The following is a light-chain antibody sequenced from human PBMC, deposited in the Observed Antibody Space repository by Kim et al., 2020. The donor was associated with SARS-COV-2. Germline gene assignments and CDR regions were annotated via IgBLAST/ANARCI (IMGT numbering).Light chain of an antibody. J-gene: IGKJ1*01. CDR1: QPISNS. CDR3: QQYHTYSRT. CDR2: QAS. Sequence: DIQMTQSPSSLSASVGDRVTITCRASQPISNSLAWHQQKPGKAPNLLIYQASSLESGVPSRFSGSGSGTEFSLTISSLQPGDFATYYCQQYHTYSRTFGQGTKVDIK. V-gene: IGKV1-5*03.